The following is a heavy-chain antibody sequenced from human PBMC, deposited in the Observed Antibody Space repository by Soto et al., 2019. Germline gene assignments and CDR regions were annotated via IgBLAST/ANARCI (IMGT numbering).Heavy chain of an antibody. CDR3: AKAGGCSSTSCPEDYYGMDV. V-gene: IGHV3-30*18. CDR2: ISYDGSDK. Sequence: QVQLVESGGGVVQPGKSLRVSCAASGFTFSSYGMHWVRQAPGKGLEWVAVISYDGSDKYYADSVKGRFTISRDNSKNTLYLQMNSLRVEDTAVYYCAKAGGCSSTSCPEDYYGMDVWGQGTTVTVSS. CDR1: GFTFSSYG. J-gene: IGHJ6*02. D-gene: IGHD2-2*01.